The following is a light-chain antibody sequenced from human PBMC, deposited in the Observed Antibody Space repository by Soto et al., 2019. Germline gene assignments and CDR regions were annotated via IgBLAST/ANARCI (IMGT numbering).Light chain of an antibody. V-gene: IGKV2-28*01. CDR3: MQALQTPRP. CDR2: LGS. CDR1: QSLLHSNGYNY. J-gene: IGKJ1*01. Sequence: DLVMTQSPLSLPVTPGEPASISCRSSQSLLHSNGYNYLDWYLQKPGQSQQLLIYLGSNRATGVPDRYSGSGSGTDFTLIISRVEAEDVGVYYFMQALQTPRPFGQGTQVQI.